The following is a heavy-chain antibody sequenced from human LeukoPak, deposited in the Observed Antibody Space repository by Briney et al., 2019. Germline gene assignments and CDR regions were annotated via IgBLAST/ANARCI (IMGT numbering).Heavy chain of an antibody. CDR3: ARDGRRYCSSTSCYMGVDY. CDR2: ISYDGSNK. V-gene: IGHV3-30*01. CDR1: GFTFSNYA. D-gene: IGHD2-2*02. J-gene: IGHJ4*02. Sequence: GRSLRLSCAASGFTFSNYAMHWVRQAPGKGLEWVAVISYDGSNKYYADSVKGRFTISRDNSKNTLYLQMNSLRAEDTAVYYCARDGRRYCSSTSCYMGVDYWGQGTLVTVSS.